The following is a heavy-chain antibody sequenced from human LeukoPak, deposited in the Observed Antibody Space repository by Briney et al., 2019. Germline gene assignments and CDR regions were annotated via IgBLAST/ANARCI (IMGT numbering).Heavy chain of an antibody. D-gene: IGHD3-3*01. CDR3: AKGPYYYFWSGTIDY. Sequence: GGSLRLSCAASGFTFSSYAMSWVRQAPGKGLEWVSAISGSGGSTYYADSVKGRFTISRDNSKNTLYLQMNSLRAEDTAVYYCAKGPYYYFWSGTIDYWGQGTLVTVSS. CDR1: GFTFSSYA. V-gene: IGHV3-23*01. CDR2: ISGSGGST. J-gene: IGHJ4*02.